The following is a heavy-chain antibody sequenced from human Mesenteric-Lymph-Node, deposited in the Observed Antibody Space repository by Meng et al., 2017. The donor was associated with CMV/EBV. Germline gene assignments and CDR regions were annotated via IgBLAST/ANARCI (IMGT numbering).Heavy chain of an antibody. Sequence: GESLKISCAASGFTFSSYGMHWVRQAPGKGLEWVAFIRYDGSNKYYADSVKGRFTISRDNSKNTLYLQINSLRAEDTAVYYCAALGLPWGQGTLVTVSS. CDR3: AALGLP. CDR2: IRYDGSNK. D-gene: IGHD3-16*01. J-gene: IGHJ5*02. CDR1: GFTFSSYG. V-gene: IGHV3-30*02.